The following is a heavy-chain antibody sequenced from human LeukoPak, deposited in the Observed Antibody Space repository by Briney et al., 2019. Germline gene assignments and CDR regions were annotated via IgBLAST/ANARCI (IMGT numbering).Heavy chain of an antibody. CDR3: ARVPGIAAAGTIDY. J-gene: IGHJ4*02. CDR1: GFTVSSNY. CDR2: IYSGGST. Sequence: GGSLRLYCAASGFTVSSNYMSWVRQAPGKGLEWVSIIYSGGSTYYADSVKGRFTISRDNSKNTLYLQMSSLRAEDTAVYYCARVPGIAAAGTIDYWGQGTLVTVSS. D-gene: IGHD6-13*01. V-gene: IGHV3-66*01.